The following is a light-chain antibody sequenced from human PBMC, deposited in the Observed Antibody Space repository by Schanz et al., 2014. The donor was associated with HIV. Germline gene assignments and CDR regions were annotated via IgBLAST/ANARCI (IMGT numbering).Light chain of an antibody. V-gene: IGLV1-47*01. CDR3: AAWDDSLSGPV. CDR1: SSNIGNNY. J-gene: IGLJ2*01. CDR2: RNN. Sequence: QSVLTQPPSASGTPGQRVTISCSGSSSNIGNNYVYWYQQVPGTAPKVLIYRNNQRPSGVPDRFSASKSGTSASLAISGLRSEDETDYYCAAWDDSLSGPVFGGGTKLTVL.